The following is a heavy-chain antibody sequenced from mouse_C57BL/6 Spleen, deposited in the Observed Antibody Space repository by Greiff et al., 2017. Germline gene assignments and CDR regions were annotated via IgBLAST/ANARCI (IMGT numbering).Heavy chain of an antibody. CDR2: INPNNGGT. V-gene: IGHV1-18*01. CDR3: AREDLDTTVPLYFDV. D-gene: IGHD1-1*01. Sequence: EVKLVESGPELVKPGASVKIPCKASGYTFTDYNMDWVKQSHGKSLEWIGDINPNNGGTIYNQKFKGKATLTVDKSSSTAYMELRSLTSEDTAVYYCAREDLDTTVPLYFDVWGTGTTVTVSS. J-gene: IGHJ1*03. CDR1: GYTFTDYN.